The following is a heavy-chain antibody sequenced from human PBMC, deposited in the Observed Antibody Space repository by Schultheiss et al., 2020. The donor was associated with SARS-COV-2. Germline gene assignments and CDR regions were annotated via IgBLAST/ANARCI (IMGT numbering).Heavy chain of an antibody. CDR2: INHSGST. CDR1: GGSISSSNW. D-gene: IGHD2-15*01. J-gene: IGHJ4*02. Sequence: SETLSLTCAVSGGSISSSNWWSWVRQPPGKGLEWIGEINHSGSTNYNPSLKSRVTMSVDTSKNQFSLKLSSVTAADTAVYYCARGYCSGGSCYHLDYWGQGTLVTVSS. CDR3: ARGYCSGGSCYHLDY. V-gene: IGHV4-4*02.